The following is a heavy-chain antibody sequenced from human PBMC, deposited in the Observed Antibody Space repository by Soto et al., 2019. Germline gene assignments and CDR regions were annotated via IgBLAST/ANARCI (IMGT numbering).Heavy chain of an antibody. CDR1: GFTFSSYA. Sequence: PGGSLRLSCAASGFTFSSYAMSWVRQAPGKGLEWVSAISGSGGSTYYADSVKGRFTISRDNSKNTLYLQMNSLRAEDTAVYYCAKSTYSSSWFLEDYYYGMDVWGQGTTVTVSS. J-gene: IGHJ6*02. D-gene: IGHD6-13*01. CDR3: AKSTYSSSWFLEDYYYGMDV. V-gene: IGHV3-23*01. CDR2: ISGSGGST.